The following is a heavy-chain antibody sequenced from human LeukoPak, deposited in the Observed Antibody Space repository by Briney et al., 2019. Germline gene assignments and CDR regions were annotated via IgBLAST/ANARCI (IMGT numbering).Heavy chain of an antibody. CDR1: GGSISSYY. J-gene: IGHJ4*02. CDR2: IYYSGST. D-gene: IGHD2-15*01. CDR3: ARGWEGYCSGGSCYYDKNFDY. Sequence: SETLSLTCTVSGGSISSYYWSWIRQPPGKGLEWIGYIYYSGSTKYNPSLKSRVTISIDTSKNQFSLKLSSVTAADAAVYYCARGWEGYCSGGSCYYDKNFDYWGQGMLVTVSS. V-gene: IGHV4-59*01.